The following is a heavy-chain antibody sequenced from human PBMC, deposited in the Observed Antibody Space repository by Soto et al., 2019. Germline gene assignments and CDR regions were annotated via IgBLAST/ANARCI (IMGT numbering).Heavy chain of an antibody. J-gene: IGHJ3*02. V-gene: IGHV4-39*01. D-gene: IGHD2-8*02. CDR2: ISHTGTA. CDR3: ARHVGTQWYWAFDI. CDR1: GDSISGKDYY. Sequence: SDTLSLTSTVSGDSISGKDYYWSWIRQPPGKGLEWIGTISHTGTAYYNPSLESRVAVSVGTSENQFSLNLSSVTAADTAVYYCARHVGTQWYWAFDIWGQGTMVTVSS.